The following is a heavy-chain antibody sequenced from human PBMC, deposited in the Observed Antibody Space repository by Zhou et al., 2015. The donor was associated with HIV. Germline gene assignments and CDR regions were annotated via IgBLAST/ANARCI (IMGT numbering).Heavy chain of an antibody. V-gene: IGHV1-2*02. D-gene: IGHD3-10*01. CDR3: ATGSGSYEPLDY. Sequence: QVQLVQSGAEVKKPGSSVKVSCKASGGTFSSYAISWVRQAPGQGLEWMGWINPNSGGANFAQKFQGRVTMTRDTSISTVYMELSRLRSDDTAVYYCATGSGSYEPLDYWGQGTLVIVSS. J-gene: IGHJ4*02. CDR1: GGTFSSYA. CDR2: INPNSGGA.